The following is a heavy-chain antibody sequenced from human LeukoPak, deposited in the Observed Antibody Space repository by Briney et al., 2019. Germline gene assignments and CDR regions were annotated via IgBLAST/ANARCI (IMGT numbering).Heavy chain of an antibody. CDR3: TRGRNWAFDY. J-gene: IGHJ4*02. CDR2: IRYDGSNK. Sequence: PGGSLRLSCAASGFTFSSYGMHWVRQAPGKGLEWVAFIRYDGSNKYYADSVKGRFTISRDNAKNSLYLQMNSLKAEDTGVYFCTRGRNWAFDYWGQGTLVTVSS. V-gene: IGHV3-30*02. CDR1: GFTFSSYG. D-gene: IGHD7-27*01.